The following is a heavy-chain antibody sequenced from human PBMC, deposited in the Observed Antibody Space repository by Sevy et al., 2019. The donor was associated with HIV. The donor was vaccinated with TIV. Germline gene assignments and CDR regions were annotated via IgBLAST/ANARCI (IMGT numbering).Heavy chain of an antibody. Sequence: GGSLRLSCAATGFTFSNYAMHWVRQTPGKGLEWVAIIWSDGRFENHGDSVKGRFTISRDNSKNTLYLQMNNVRVEDMAVYYCARGGYYYDNAAYYALDSWGQGTLVTVSS. CDR1: GFTFSNYA. V-gene: IGHV3-33*01. CDR3: ARGGYYYDNAAYYALDS. D-gene: IGHD3-22*01. J-gene: IGHJ4*02. CDR2: IWSDGRFE.